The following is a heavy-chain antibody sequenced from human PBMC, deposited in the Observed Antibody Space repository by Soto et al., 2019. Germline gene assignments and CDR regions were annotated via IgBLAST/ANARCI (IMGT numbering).Heavy chain of an antibody. CDR2: MNPYTGKA. D-gene: IGHD6-25*01. CDR1: GYTFTTYD. V-gene: IGHV1-8*01. CDR3: ARRKERSGPNYFDY. J-gene: IGHJ4*02. Sequence: ASVEVSCTASGYTFTTYDINWVRQAPGQGLEWMGWMNPYTGKAGYAQKFQGRVTMTRDNSISTAYMELSSLRSEDTAVYYCARRKERSGPNYFDYWGLGTLVTVSS.